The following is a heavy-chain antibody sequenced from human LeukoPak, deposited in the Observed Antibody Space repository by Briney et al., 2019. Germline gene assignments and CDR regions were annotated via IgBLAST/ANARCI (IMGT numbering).Heavy chain of an antibody. Sequence: GASVKVSCKASGGTFSSYAISWVRQAPGQGLEWMGWINPNSGGTNYAQKFQGRVTMTRDTSISTAYMELSRLRSDDTAVYYCARYYYDSSGSDDYWGQGTLVTVSS. D-gene: IGHD3-22*01. J-gene: IGHJ4*02. CDR3: ARYYYDSSGSDDY. V-gene: IGHV1-2*02. CDR1: GGTFSSYA. CDR2: INPNSGGT.